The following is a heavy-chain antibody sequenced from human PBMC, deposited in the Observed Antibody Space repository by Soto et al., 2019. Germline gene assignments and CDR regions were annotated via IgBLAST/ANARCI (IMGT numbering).Heavy chain of an antibody. CDR3: ARDTRYRSSSGGGD. D-gene: IGHD6-6*01. Sequence: QVQLVQSGAEVKKPGSSVKVSCKASGGTFSSYAISWVRQAPGQGLEWMGGIIPIFGTANYAKKFQGRVTITADKSMSTAYRELSSLRSEDTAGYYCARDTRYRSSSGGGDWGQGTLVTVSS. V-gene: IGHV1-69*06. J-gene: IGHJ4*02. CDR1: GGTFSSYA. CDR2: IIPIFGTA.